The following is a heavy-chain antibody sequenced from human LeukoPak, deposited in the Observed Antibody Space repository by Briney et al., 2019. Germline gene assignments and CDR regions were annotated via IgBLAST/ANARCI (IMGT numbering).Heavy chain of an antibody. Sequence: GASVKVSCKASGYTFTGYYMHWVRQAPGQGLEWMGWINPNSGGTNYAQKFQGWVTMTRDTSISTAYMELSRLRSDDTAVYYCARETHSSSWYVRRGWDWFDPWGQGTLVTVSS. CDR2: INPNSGGT. V-gene: IGHV1-2*04. J-gene: IGHJ5*02. CDR3: ARETHSSSWYVRRGWDWFDP. D-gene: IGHD6-13*01. CDR1: GYTFTGYY.